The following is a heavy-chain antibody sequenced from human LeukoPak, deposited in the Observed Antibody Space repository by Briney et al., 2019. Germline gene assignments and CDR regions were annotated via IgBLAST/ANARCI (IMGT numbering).Heavy chain of an antibody. CDR1: GGSISSSSYY. CDR2: VYTSGST. J-gene: IGHJ5*02. Sequence: PSETLSLTCTVSGGSISSSSYYWSWIRQPAGKGLEWIGRVYTSGSTNYNPSLKSRVTISVDTSKNQFSLRLSSVTAADTAVYYCARVGPPDYYDSSGYRTAWGQGTLVTVSS. D-gene: IGHD3-22*01. V-gene: IGHV4-61*02. CDR3: ARVGPPDYYDSSGYRTA.